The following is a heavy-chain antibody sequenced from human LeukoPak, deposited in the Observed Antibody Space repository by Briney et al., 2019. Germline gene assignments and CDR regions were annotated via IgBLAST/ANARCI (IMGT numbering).Heavy chain of an antibody. CDR3: ASTPYYFGY. Sequence: ASXXVSCKASGYTFTGYYMDWVRQAPGEGLEWMGWINPNSGGTNYAQKFQGRVTMTRDTSISTAYMDLSRLRSDDTAVYYCASTPYYFGYWGQGTLVTVSS. J-gene: IGHJ4*02. V-gene: IGHV1-2*02. CDR1: GYTFTGYY. CDR2: INPNSGGT.